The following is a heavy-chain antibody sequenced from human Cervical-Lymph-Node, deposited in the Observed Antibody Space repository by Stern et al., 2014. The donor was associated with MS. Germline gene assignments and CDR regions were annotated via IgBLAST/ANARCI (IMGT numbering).Heavy chain of an antibody. Sequence: QVQLQESGPGLVKPSETLSLTCTVSGGSISSYYWSWIRQLPGKGLEWIGYIYYSGSTNYNPSLKSRVTISVDTSKNQFSLKLSSVTAADTAVYYCARDYGDYAMDYWGQGTLVTVSS. D-gene: IGHD4-17*01. CDR1: GGSISSYY. V-gene: IGHV4-59*01. CDR2: IYYSGST. CDR3: ARDYGDYAMDY. J-gene: IGHJ4*02.